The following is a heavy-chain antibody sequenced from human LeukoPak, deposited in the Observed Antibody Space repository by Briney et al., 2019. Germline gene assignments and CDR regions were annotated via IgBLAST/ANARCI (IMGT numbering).Heavy chain of an antibody. Sequence: GGSLRLSCAASGFTFNIYALSWVRQAPGKGLEWVSSVTSVGDNKYYADSVKGRFTVSRDDSKNTVFLQMDSLRAEDTAVYYCANALIAAALNYGLHVWGQGTTVTVSS. D-gene: IGHD6-25*01. CDR2: VTSVGDNK. V-gene: IGHV3-23*01. CDR3: ANALIAAALNYGLHV. CDR1: GFTFNIYA. J-gene: IGHJ6*02.